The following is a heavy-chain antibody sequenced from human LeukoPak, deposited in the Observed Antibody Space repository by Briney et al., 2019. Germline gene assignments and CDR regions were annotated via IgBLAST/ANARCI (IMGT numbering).Heavy chain of an antibody. V-gene: IGHV4-39*01. CDR1: GGSVSSSSYY. CDR3: ARIPRVDFWSGYYHPQYGMDV. J-gene: IGHJ6*02. CDR2: IYYSGST. Sequence: SETLSLTCTVSGGSVSSSSYYWDWIRQPPGKGLEWIGSIYYSGSTYYNPSLKSRVTISVDASKNQFSLKLSSVTAADTAVYYCARIPRVDFWSGYYHPQYGMDVWGQGTTVTVSS. D-gene: IGHD3-3*01.